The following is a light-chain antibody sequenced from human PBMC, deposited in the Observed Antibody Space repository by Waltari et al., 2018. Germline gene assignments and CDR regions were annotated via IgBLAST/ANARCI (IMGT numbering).Light chain of an antibody. CDR2: YKSDSDK. J-gene: IGLJ7*01. Sequence: QAVLTQPSSLSATPGASASLTCTLRSGINVGTYRIYWYQQKPGSPPQYLLRYKSDSDKQEGSGVPSRFSESKDVSANAGILLISGLQSEDEADYYCMIWHGSAAVFGGGTQLTVL. V-gene: IGLV5-45*03. CDR1: SGINVGTYR. CDR3: MIWHGSAAV.